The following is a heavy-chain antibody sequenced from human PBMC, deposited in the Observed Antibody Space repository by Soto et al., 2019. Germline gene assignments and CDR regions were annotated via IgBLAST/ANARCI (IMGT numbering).Heavy chain of an antibody. V-gene: IGHV4-34*01. CDR3: ARVERGTATTVVDAFDI. Sequence: QVQLQQWGAGLLKPSETLSLTCAVFGGSVNSGNYYWSWIRQPPGKGLEWIGEMSHSGGTHFNPSLKSRVTISVDTSKNQFSLTMSSVTAADTALYHCARVERGTATTVVDAFDIWGPGTMVTVSP. J-gene: IGHJ3*02. D-gene: IGHD1-1*01. CDR1: GGSVNSGNYY. CDR2: MSHSGGT.